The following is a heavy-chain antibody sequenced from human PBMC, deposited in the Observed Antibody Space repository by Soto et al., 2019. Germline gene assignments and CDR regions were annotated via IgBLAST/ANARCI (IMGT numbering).Heavy chain of an antibody. Sequence: QVQLVQSGSEVKKPGASVKVSCQASGYTFTAFYMNWVRQAPGQGLEWMGWVNPNTGVTKYAQKFQGRVTITRDTSIKTAYMELSGLTSVDTDVYYCTTLRLDPWGPGTLVTVSS. J-gene: IGHJ5*02. CDR1: GYTFTAFY. CDR2: VNPNTGVT. D-gene: IGHD3-9*01. CDR3: TTLRLDP. V-gene: IGHV1-2*02.